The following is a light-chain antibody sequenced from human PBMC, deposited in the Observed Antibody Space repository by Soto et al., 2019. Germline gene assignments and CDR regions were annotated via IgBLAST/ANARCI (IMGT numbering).Light chain of an antibody. CDR1: QAISSA. CDR2: DAS. CDR3: QQFSGYPLT. J-gene: IGKJ4*01. Sequence: AIQLTQSPSSLSASVGDRVTITCRASQAISSALAWYQQKPGQPPKVLIYDASSLESGVPSRFSGSGSGTDFTLTISSLQPEDFATFDCQQFSGYPLTFGGGTKVDVK. V-gene: IGKV1-13*02.